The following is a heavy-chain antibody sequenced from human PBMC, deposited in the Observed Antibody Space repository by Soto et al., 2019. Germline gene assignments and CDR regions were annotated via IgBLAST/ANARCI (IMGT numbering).Heavy chain of an antibody. CDR1: GGTFSSYA. CDR3: ASLTIFGVVIPSYYYYGMDV. Sequence: QVQLVQSGAEVKKPGSSVKVSCKASGGTFSSYAISWVRQAPGQGLEWMGGIIPIFGTANYAQKFQGRVTITADESTSTVYMELSSLRSEDTAVYYCASLTIFGVVIPSYYYYGMDVWGQGTTVTVSS. D-gene: IGHD3-3*01. CDR2: IIPIFGTA. V-gene: IGHV1-69*01. J-gene: IGHJ6*02.